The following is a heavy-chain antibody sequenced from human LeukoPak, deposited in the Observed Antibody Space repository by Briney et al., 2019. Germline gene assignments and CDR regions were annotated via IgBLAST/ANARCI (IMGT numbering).Heavy chain of an antibody. Sequence: GGSLRLSCAASGFTFSRNTMNWVRQAPGKGLEWVSSISSNSAYIYQADSVKGRFTISRDNAKNSLYLQMNSLRAEDTAVYYCARECYYGSGSPAFDIWGQGTLVTVSS. V-gene: IGHV3-21*01. CDR2: ISSNSAYI. J-gene: IGHJ4*02. CDR3: ARECYYGSGSPAFDI. CDR1: GFTFSRNT. D-gene: IGHD3-10*01.